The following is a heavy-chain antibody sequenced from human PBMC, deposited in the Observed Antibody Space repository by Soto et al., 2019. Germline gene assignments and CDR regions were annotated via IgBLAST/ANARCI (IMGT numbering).Heavy chain of an antibody. V-gene: IGHV3-73*02. Sequence: EVQLVESGGGLVQPGGSLKLSCATSGLTFSGSNMHWVRQASGKGLEWVGRIKSKADSYATAYAASVKGRFIVSRDDSQNTAYLQMNSLKTEDTAVYYCTRLGGDPPTLDYWGQGTLVTVSS. D-gene: IGHD4-17*01. CDR2: IKSKADSYAT. J-gene: IGHJ4*02. CDR3: TRLGGDPPTLDY. CDR1: GLTFSGSN.